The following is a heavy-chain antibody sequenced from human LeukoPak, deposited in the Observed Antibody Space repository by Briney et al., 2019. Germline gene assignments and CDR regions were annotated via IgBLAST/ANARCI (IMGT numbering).Heavy chain of an antibody. V-gene: IGHV3-53*01. CDR1: GFTFSTYS. J-gene: IGHJ4*02. CDR2: IYSGGST. D-gene: IGHD1-26*01. Sequence: GGSLRLSCVASGFTFSTYSMTWVRQAPGKGLEWVSVIYSGGSTYYADSVKGRFTISRDNSKNTLYLQMNSLRAEDTAVYYCARGEWELLHWGQGTLVTVSS. CDR3: ARGEWELLH.